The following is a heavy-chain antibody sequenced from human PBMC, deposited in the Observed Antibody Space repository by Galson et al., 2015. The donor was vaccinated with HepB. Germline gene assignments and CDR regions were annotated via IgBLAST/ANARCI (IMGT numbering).Heavy chain of an antibody. Sequence: SLRLSCAASGFTFSNYGMHWVRQAPGKGLDWVAVISYDESNEYYADSVKGRFTISRDNSKNTLYLQMNSLRAEDTAVYYCAKGTLPNLIVGATADYWGQGTLVTVSS. CDR1: GFTFSNYG. CDR3: AKGTLPNLIVGATADY. CDR2: ISYDESNE. J-gene: IGHJ4*02. V-gene: IGHV3-30*18. D-gene: IGHD1-26*01.